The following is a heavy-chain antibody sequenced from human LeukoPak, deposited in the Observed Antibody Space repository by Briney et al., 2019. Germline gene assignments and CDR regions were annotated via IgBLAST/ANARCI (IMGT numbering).Heavy chain of an antibody. Sequence: GESLQISCKGSGYSFTSYWIGWVRQMPGKGLEWMGIIYPGDSDTRYSPSFQGQVTISADKSISTAYLQWSSLKASDTAMYYCARLDAGGQQLGPLGYWGQGTLVTVSS. CDR2: IYPGDSDT. CDR1: GYSFTSYW. D-gene: IGHD6-13*01. J-gene: IGHJ4*02. CDR3: ARLDAGGQQLGPLGY. V-gene: IGHV5-51*01.